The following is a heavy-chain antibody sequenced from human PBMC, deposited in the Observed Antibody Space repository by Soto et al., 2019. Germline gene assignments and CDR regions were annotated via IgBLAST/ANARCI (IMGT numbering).Heavy chain of an antibody. D-gene: IGHD3-3*01. CDR1: GFTFSRVW. Sequence: PGGSLRLSCAASGFTFSRVWMSWVRQAPGKGLEWVASIKQEGREKWYGDSVKGRFTISRDNAKNSLYLQMNSLRAEDTAVYYCARDRYSYYDFWSGSLPYYYFGMDVWGQGTTVTVSS. CDR2: IKQEGREK. V-gene: IGHV3-7*01. J-gene: IGHJ6*02. CDR3: ARDRYSYYDFWSGSLPYYYFGMDV.